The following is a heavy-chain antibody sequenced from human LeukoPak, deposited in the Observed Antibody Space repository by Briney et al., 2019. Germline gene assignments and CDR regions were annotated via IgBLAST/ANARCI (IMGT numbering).Heavy chain of an antibody. CDR1: GFTFSSYG. Sequence: GRSLRLSCAASGFTFSSYGMHWVRQAPGKGLEWVAVIWYDGSNKYYADSVKGRFTISRDNSKNTLYLQMNSLRAEDTAVYYCARGERGYYYDSSGYPDYWGQGTLVTVSS. CDR2: IWYDGSNK. J-gene: IGHJ4*02. CDR3: ARGERGYYYDSSGYPDY. V-gene: IGHV3-33*01. D-gene: IGHD3-22*01.